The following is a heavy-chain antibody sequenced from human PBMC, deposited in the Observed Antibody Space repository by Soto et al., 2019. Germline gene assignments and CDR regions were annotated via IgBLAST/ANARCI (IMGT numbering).Heavy chain of an antibody. CDR1: GFTFNTYW. CDR3: TRVVRFGSAEYSCSYGMDV. Sequence: EVQLVESGGGLVQPGGSLRLSCAASGFTFNTYWMHWVRQAPGKGLVWVSRANSDGSSTTYADSVKGRFTISRDNARNTLYLQMNSLRAEDTAVYYCTRVVRFGSAEYSCSYGMDVWGQGTTVTVSS. J-gene: IGHJ6*02. V-gene: IGHV3-74*03. D-gene: IGHD3-10*01. CDR2: ANSDGSST.